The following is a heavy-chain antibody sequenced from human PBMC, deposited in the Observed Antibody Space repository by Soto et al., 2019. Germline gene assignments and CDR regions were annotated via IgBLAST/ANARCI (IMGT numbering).Heavy chain of an antibody. J-gene: IGHJ4*02. CDR2: IIPIFGTA. D-gene: IGHD3-22*01. V-gene: IGHV1-69*13. CDR1: GGTFSSYA. Sequence: SVKVSCKASGGTFSSYAISWVRQAPGQGLEWMGGIIPIFGTANYAQKFQGRVTITADESTSTAYMELSSLRSDDTAVYYCAREYYYDSSGYYYVRTTGGYYLDYWGQGTLVTVSS. CDR3: AREYYYDSSGYYYVRTTGGYYLDY.